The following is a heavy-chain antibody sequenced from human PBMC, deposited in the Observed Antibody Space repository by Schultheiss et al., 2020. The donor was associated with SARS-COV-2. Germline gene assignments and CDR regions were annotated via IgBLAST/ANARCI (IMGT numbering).Heavy chain of an antibody. D-gene: IGHD2-2*01. V-gene: IGHV1-18*01. J-gene: IGHJ6*02. Sequence: ASVKVSCKASGGTFSRYRISWVRQAPGQGLEWMGWISAYNGNTNYAQKLQGRVTMTTDTSTSTAYMELRSLRSDDTAVYYCARGYCSSTSCYSYADGMDVWGQGTTVTVSS. CDR3: ARGYCSSTSCYSYADGMDV. CDR1: GGTFSRYR. CDR2: ISAYNGNT.